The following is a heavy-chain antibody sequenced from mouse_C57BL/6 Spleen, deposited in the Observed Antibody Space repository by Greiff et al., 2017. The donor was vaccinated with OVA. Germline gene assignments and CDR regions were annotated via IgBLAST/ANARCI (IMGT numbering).Heavy chain of an antibody. CDR3: VKTYYGSSYWYFDV. CDR2: IRSKSSNYAT. CDR1: GFTFTTYA. Sequence: EVHLVESGGGLVKPKGSLKLSCAASGFTFTTYAMHWVSQAPGKGLEWVARIRSKSSNYATYYADSVKDRFTISRDDSQSMLYLQMNNLKTEDTAMYYCVKTYYGSSYWYFDVWGTGTTVTVSS. J-gene: IGHJ1*03. V-gene: IGHV10-3*01. D-gene: IGHD1-1*01.